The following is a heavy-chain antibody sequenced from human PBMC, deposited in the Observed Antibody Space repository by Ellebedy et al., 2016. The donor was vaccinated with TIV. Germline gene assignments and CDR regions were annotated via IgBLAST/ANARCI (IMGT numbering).Heavy chain of an antibody. J-gene: IGHJ6*02. CDR2: FDPEDGET. Sequence: AASVTVSCKVSGYTLTELSMHWVRQAPGKGLEWMGGFDPEDGETIYAQKFQGRVTMTEDTSTDTAYMELSSLRSEDTAVYYCATDVDTAPYGMDVWGQGTTVTVSS. CDR3: ATDVDTAPYGMDV. CDR1: GYTLTELS. V-gene: IGHV1-24*01. D-gene: IGHD5-18*01.